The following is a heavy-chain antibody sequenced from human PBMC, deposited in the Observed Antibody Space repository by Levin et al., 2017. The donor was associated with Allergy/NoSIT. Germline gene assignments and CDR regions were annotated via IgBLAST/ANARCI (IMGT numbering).Heavy chain of an antibody. CDR1: GFTFRSYW. V-gene: IGHV3-7*01. CDR2: INQDGSEQ. CDR3: AREEGWRYYYGMDV. Sequence: GGSLRLSCSASGFTFRSYWMSWVRQAPGKGLEWVANINQDGSEQYYVDSVRGRFTISRDNAKNSVYLEMNSLRGEDTSVYYCAREEGWRYYYGMDVWGQGTTVTVSS. D-gene: IGHD3-10*01. J-gene: IGHJ6*02.